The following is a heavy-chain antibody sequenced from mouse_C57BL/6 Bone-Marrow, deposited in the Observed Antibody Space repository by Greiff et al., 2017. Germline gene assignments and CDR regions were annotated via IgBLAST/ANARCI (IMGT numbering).Heavy chain of an antibody. CDR2: IDPSDSEP. Sequence: QVQLQQPGAELVRPGSSVKLSCKASGYTFTSYWMHWVKQRPIQGLEWIGNIDPSDSEPHYNQKFKDNATLTVDKSSSTAYMQLSSLTSEDSTVYYGARTGGYCWYVDVWGTGTTVTVSS. J-gene: IGHJ1*03. CDR3: ARTGGYCWYVDV. V-gene: IGHV1-52*01. D-gene: IGHD1-1*02. CDR1: GYTFTSYW.